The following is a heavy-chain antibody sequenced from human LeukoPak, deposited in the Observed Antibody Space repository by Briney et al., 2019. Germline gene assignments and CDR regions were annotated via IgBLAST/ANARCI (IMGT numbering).Heavy chain of an antibody. Sequence: GGSLRLSCAAAGFAFSTYWMSWVRQAPGKGLEWVANIKQDGSDKFYVDSVKGRFTISRDNAKNSMYLQMNSLRAEDTAVYYCARVLPVASRDYWGQGTLVTVSS. V-gene: IGHV3-7*01. CDR2: IKQDGSDK. J-gene: IGHJ4*02. CDR1: GFAFSTYW. CDR3: ARVLPVASRDY. D-gene: IGHD2-2*01.